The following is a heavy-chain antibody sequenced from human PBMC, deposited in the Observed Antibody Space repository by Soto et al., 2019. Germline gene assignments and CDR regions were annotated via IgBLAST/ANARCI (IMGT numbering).Heavy chain of an antibody. D-gene: IGHD3-16*02. CDR1: GFTFSSFS. J-gene: IGHJ2*01. Sequence: EVQLVESGGGLVQPGGSLRLSCAASGFTFSSFSMNWVRQAPGKGLEWVSYISSSYSTIYYADSVKGRFTISRDNAKNSLYLQMNSLRDEDTAVYYCARGLTFGGLVGWVRFDLWGRGTLLTVSS. CDR3: ARGLTFGGLVGWVRFDL. V-gene: IGHV3-48*02. CDR2: ISSSYSTI.